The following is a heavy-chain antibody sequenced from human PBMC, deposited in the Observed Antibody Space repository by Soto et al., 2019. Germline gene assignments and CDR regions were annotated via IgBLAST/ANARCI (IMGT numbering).Heavy chain of an antibody. V-gene: IGHV4-30-4*01. D-gene: IGHD6-6*01. Sequence: PSETLSLTCTVSGGSISSGDYYWSWIRQPPGKGLEWIGYIYYSGSTYYNPSLKSRVTISVDTSKNQFSLKLSSVTAADTAVYYCARGILEYSSSSYFYYYGMDVWGQGTTVTVSS. CDR2: IYYSGST. J-gene: IGHJ6*02. CDR3: ARGILEYSSSSYFYYYGMDV. CDR1: GGSISSGDYY.